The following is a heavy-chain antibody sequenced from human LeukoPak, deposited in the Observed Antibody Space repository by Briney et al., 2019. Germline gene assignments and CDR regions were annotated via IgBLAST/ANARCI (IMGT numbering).Heavy chain of an antibody. J-gene: IGHJ4*02. V-gene: IGHV3-21*04. CDR2: ISSGGDYK. CDR1: GFTFSSFS. CDR3: AREKGRGVISPYFDC. D-gene: IGHD3-10*01. Sequence: GGSLRLSCAASGFTFSSFSMNWVRQAPGKGLEWVSSISSGGDYKHYADSVKGRLTISRDNSKNTLSLQMNSLRAEDTAVYYCAREKGRGVISPYFDCWGQGTLVTVSS.